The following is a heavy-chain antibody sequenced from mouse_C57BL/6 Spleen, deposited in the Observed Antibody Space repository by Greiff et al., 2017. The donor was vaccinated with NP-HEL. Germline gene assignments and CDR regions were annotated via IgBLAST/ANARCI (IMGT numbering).Heavy chain of an antibody. CDR1: GFTFSSYA. CDR3: ARDRGYGKEEYCFDY. CDR2: ISDGGSYT. J-gene: IGHJ2*01. D-gene: IGHD2-10*02. Sequence: EVQLQQSGGGLVKPGGSLKLSCAASGFTFSSYAMSWVRQTPEKRLEWVATISDGGSYTYYPDNVKGRFTISSDNAKNNLYLQMSHLKSEDTAMYYCARDRGYGKEEYCFDYWGQGTTLTVSS. V-gene: IGHV5-4*01.